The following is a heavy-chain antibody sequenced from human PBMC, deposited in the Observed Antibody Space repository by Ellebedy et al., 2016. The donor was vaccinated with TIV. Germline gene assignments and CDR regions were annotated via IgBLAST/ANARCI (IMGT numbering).Heavy chain of an antibody. J-gene: IGHJ6*02. CDR3: ARALAGSNKVTYHFGMDV. CDR2: ISASGNT. Sequence: GSLRLSXTVSGASISTYYWSWIRQPAGKGLEWIGHISASGNTNYNPSLKSRVTISVDTSKNQFSLNLTSVTAADTAVYYCARALAGSNKVTYHFGMDVWGQGTTVTVSS. D-gene: IGHD2-21*02. CDR1: GASISTYY. V-gene: IGHV4-4*07.